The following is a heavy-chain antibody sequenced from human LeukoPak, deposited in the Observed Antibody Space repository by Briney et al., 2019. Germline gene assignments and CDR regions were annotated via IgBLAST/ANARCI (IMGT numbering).Heavy chain of an antibody. J-gene: IGHJ4*02. CDR2: ISGSGGST. CDR3: AKCSGGTCYSSLDY. D-gene: IGHD2-15*01. V-gene: IGHV3-23*01. Sequence: GGSLKLSCAASGFTFSSYAMSWVRQAPGKGLEWVSGISGSGGSTYYADSVKGRFTISRDNSKNTLYLQMNSLRAGDTAVYYCAKCSGGTCYSSLDYWGQGTLVTVSS. CDR1: GFTFSSYA.